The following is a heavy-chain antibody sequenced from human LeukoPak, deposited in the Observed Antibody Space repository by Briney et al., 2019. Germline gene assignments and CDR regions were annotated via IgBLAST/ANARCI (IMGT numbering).Heavy chain of an antibody. Sequence: PGGSLRLSCAASGLSFTTFATSWVRQGPARGLEWVSSMKGTGETFYADSVKGRFTLSRGSSGNTAHLQLNNLRVEDTAIYYCARASWVSTTDAVRWGQGTLVTVSS. CDR2: MKGTGET. J-gene: IGHJ4*02. CDR1: GLSFTTFA. V-gene: IGHV3-23*01. D-gene: IGHD1-14*01. CDR3: ARASWVSTTDAVR.